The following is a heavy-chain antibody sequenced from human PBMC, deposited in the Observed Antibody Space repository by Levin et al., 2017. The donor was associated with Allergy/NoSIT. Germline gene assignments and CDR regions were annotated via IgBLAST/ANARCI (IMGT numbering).Heavy chain of an antibody. CDR3: AKEGGKSPAEYFQH. D-gene: IGHD3-16*01. CDR1: GFTFSSYD. Sequence: GGSLRLSCAASGFTFSSYDVHWVRQAPGKGLEWVALISNDGRNQYYTDSVQGRFTISRDNSRNMLYLQMNSLRAEDTAVYDCAKEGGKSPAEYFQHWGQGTLVTVSS. J-gene: IGHJ1*01. CDR2: ISNDGRNQ. V-gene: IGHV3-30*04.